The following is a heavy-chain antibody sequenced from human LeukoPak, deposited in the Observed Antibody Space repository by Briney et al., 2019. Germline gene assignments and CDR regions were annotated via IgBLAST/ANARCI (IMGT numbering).Heavy chain of an antibody. CDR2: INHSGST. D-gene: IGHD6-19*01. CDR3: ARGRRSYAWPVLKYYFDY. Sequence: PSETLSLTCAVYGGSFSGYYWSWIRQPPGKGLEWIGEINHSGSTNYNPSLKSRVTISVDTSKNQFSLKLSSVTAADTAVYYCARGRRSYAWPVLKYYFDYWGQGTLVTVSS. J-gene: IGHJ4*02. CDR1: GGSFSGYY. V-gene: IGHV4-34*01.